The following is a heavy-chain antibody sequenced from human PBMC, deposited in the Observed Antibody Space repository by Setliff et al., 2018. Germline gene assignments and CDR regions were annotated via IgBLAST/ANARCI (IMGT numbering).Heavy chain of an antibody. CDR1: GYSISSGYY. J-gene: IGHJ3*02. CDR3: TRVARVVLSRNAFDI. D-gene: IGHD2-2*01. Sequence: PSETLSLTCAVSGYSISSGYYWGWIRQPPGKGLEWIGSIYHSGSTYYNPSLKSRVTISVDTSKNQLSLKLTSLSAADTAVYYCTRVARVVLSRNAFDIWGQGTMVTVSS. CDR2: IYHSGST. V-gene: IGHV4-38-2*01.